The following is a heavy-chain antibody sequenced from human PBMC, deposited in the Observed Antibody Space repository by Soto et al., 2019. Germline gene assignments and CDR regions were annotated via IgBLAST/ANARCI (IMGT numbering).Heavy chain of an antibody. D-gene: IGHD2-21*01. CDR2: IYDSGST. V-gene: IGHV4-39*01. J-gene: IGHJ5*02. CDR3: ARLPHAVLLWSDNWFDP. CDR1: GGSISSSSYY. Sequence: QLQLQESGPGLVKPSETLSLTCTVSGGSISSSSYYWGWIRQPPGKGLEWIGSIYDSGSTYYNPSLQRHVTISVDTSKNQSSLKMSSVTAAHTAVYSCARLPHAVLLWSDNWFDPWGHGTLVSVSS.